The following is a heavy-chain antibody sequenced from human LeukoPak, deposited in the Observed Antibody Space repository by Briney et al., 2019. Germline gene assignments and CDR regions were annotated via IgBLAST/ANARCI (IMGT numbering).Heavy chain of an antibody. D-gene: IGHD3-10*01. CDR2: ISSSGSTI. J-gene: IGHJ3*02. CDR1: GFTFSSYE. Sequence: PGGSLRLSCAASGFTFSSYEMNWVRQAPGKGLEWVSYISSSGSTIYYADSVKGRFTISRDNAKNSLYLQMNSLRAEDTAVYYCARTRTFGETSDAFDIWGQGTMVTVSS. V-gene: IGHV3-48*03. CDR3: ARTRTFGETSDAFDI.